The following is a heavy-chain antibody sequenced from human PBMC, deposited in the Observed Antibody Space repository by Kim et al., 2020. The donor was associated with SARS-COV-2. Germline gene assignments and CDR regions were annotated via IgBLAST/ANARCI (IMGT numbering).Heavy chain of an antibody. V-gene: IGHV3-21*01. CDR2: ISDITSYI. Sequence: GGSLRLSCGASGFTFTRHNLNWVRQAPGKGLEWVSSISDITSYIFYADSVKGRFTIPRHNTKNALYLQMNSLRAEDTAVYYCARGGFSSGWPRGYFDYWG. D-gene: IGHD6-19*01. CDR1: GFTFTRHN. J-gene: IGHJ4*01. CDR3: ARGGFSSGWPRGYFDY.